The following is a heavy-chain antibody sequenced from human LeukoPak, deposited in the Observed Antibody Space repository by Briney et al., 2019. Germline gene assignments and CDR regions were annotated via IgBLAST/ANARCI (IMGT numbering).Heavy chain of an antibody. J-gene: IGHJ5*02. CDR1: GGSIRSSYYY. CDR2: IYDSGST. Sequence: SETLSLTCTVSGGSIRSSYYYWGWIRQPPGKGLEWIGSIYDSGSTYYNPSLKSRVTISVDTSKNQFSLKLSSVTAADTAVYYCARDCGGGSCYGYFDPWGQGTLVTVSS. D-gene: IGHD2-15*01. CDR3: ARDCGGGSCYGYFDP. V-gene: IGHV4-39*07.